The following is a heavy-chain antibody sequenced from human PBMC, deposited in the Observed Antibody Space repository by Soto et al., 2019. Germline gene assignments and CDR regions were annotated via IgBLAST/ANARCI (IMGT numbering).Heavy chain of an antibody. V-gene: IGHV1-18*04. Sequence: QVQLVQSGAEVKKPGASVKVSCKAPGYTFTSYGISWVRQAPGQGLEWMGWISAYNGNTNYAQKLQGRVTMTTDTSTSTAYMERRSVRSDDTAVYYCARDRLGSGYYYYGMDVWGQGTTVTVSS. CDR2: ISAYNGNT. D-gene: IGHD6-25*01. J-gene: IGHJ6*02. CDR1: GYTFTSYG. CDR3: ARDRLGSGYYYYGMDV.